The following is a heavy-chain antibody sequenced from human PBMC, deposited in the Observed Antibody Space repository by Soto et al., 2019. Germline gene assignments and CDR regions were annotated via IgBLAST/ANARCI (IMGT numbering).Heavy chain of an antibody. CDR2: IWNDGSNK. D-gene: IGHD5-12*01. Sequence: LRLSCAASGFTFRDHAMHWVRQAPGKGREWLAIIWNDGSNKFYAGSVQGRFTISRDNSKNTVYLQMNTLSAEDTAVYYCARALFPDVDIYAMDVWGQGTTVTVSS. J-gene: IGHJ6*02. V-gene: IGHV3-33*01. CDR1: GFTFRDHA. CDR3: ARALFPDVDIYAMDV.